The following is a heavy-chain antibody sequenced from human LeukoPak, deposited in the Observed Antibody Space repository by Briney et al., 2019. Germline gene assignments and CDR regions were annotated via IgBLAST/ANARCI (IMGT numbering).Heavy chain of an antibody. D-gene: IGHD3-10*01. Sequence: PGGSLRLSCAASGFRFSNYDMNWVRQAPGKGLEWVSSVSGTSTYIYYADSVRGRFTISRDNAENSLYLQMNDLRAEDTAVYYCARDLFRGTYKSFDPWGQGTLVTVSS. J-gene: IGHJ5*02. CDR3: ARDLFRGTYKSFDP. V-gene: IGHV3-21*01. CDR2: VSGTSTYI. CDR1: GFRFSNYD.